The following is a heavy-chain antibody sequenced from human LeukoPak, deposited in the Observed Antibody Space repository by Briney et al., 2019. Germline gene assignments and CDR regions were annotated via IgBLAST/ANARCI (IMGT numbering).Heavy chain of an antibody. D-gene: IGHD3-9*01. CDR1: GGTFSSYA. CDR2: IIPIFGTA. Sequence: GASVKVSCKASGGTFSSYAISWVRQAPGQGLEWMGGIIPIFGTANYAQKFQGRVTITADESTSTAYMELSSLRSDDTAVYYCARRHNILTGYHIGGISCYYMDVWGKGTTVTVSS. V-gene: IGHV1-69*13. CDR3: ARRHNILTGYHIGGISCYYMDV. J-gene: IGHJ6*03.